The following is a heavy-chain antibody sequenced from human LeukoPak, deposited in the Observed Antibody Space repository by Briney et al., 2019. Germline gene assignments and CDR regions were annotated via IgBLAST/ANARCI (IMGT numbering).Heavy chain of an antibody. CDR3: ARVSGYDWESFYDH. D-gene: IGHD5-12*01. J-gene: IGHJ4*02. CDR2: IYYSGST. V-gene: IGHV4-61*05. Sequence: SETLSLTCTVSGGSISSSPYYWGWIRQPPGKGLEWIGYIYYSGSTNYNPSLKSRVTISVDTSKNQFSLKLSSVTAADTAMYYCARVSGYDWESFYDHWGQGSLVTVSS. CDR1: GGSISSSPYY.